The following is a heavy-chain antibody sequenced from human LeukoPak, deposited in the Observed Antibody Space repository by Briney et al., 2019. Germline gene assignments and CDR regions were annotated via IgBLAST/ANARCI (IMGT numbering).Heavy chain of an antibody. Sequence: GGSLRLSCAVSGLTFSTYSMTWVRQGPGKGLEWVSSIYNSGAKIFYADSVKGRFTISRDNSKNMLYLQMNSLRVEDTAVYYCAKDVAPDSGWDLDYWGQGTLVTLSS. CDR3: AKDVAPDSGWDLDY. D-gene: IGHD6-19*01. CDR2: IYNSGAKI. V-gene: IGHV3-23*01. J-gene: IGHJ4*02. CDR1: GLTFSTYS.